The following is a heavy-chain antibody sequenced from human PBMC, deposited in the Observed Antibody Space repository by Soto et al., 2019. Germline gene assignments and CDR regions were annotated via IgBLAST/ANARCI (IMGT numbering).Heavy chain of an antibody. CDR1: GFTFSSYA. D-gene: IGHD3-16*01. Sequence: QVQLVESGGGVVQPGRSLRLSCAASGFTFSSYAMHWVRQAPGKGLKWVAVISYDGSNKYYADSVKGRFTISRDNSKNTLYLQMNSLRAEDTAVYYCARDRGSYYYCMDVWGQGTTVTVSS. J-gene: IGHJ6*02. V-gene: IGHV3-30-3*01. CDR3: ARDRGSYYYCMDV. CDR2: ISYDGSNK.